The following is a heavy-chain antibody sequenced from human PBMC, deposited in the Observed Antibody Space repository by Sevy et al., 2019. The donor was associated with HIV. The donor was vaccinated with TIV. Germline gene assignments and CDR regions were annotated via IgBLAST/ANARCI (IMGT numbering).Heavy chain of an antibody. CDR3: AGGIAASGSGYHGFDY. Sequence: ASVKVSCKASGYTFTSYGISWVRQAPGQGLEWMGWISAYNGNTNYAQKLQGRVTMTTDTSTSTAYMELRSLRSDDTAVYYGAGGIAASGSGYHGFDYWGQGTLVTVSS. D-gene: IGHD6-13*01. J-gene: IGHJ4*02. CDR1: GYTFTSYG. V-gene: IGHV1-18*01. CDR2: ISAYNGNT.